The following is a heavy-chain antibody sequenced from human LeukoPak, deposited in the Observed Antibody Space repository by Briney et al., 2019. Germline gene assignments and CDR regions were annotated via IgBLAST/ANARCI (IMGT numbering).Heavy chain of an antibody. J-gene: IGHJ6*03. CDR1: GDSLVRSNTY. CDR2: ILHSGYT. Sequence: SETLSLTCTVSGDSLVRSNTYCGWIRQTPGKGLEWLGTILHSGYTYNSPSLKSRVTMFVDSSKNQFSLSLSSVTAADTAVYFCAWHRGGGGYHYMDVWGKGTTVIVSS. V-gene: IGHV4-39*01. D-gene: IGHD2-21*01. CDR3: AWHRGGGGYHYMDV.